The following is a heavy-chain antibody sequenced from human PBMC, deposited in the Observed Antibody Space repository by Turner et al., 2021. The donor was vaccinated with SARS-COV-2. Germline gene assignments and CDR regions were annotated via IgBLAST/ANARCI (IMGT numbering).Heavy chain of an antibody. Sequence: LNGNEYIYYRGSTNYNPSRKSRVTMSVDTSKNQFSMKLRSVTAADTAVYYCAGELRFNGLDSWGQGTLVTVSS. D-gene: IGHD3-3*01. J-gene: IGHJ5*01. V-gene: IGHV4-59*01. CDR2: IYYRGST. CDR3: AGELRFNGLDS.